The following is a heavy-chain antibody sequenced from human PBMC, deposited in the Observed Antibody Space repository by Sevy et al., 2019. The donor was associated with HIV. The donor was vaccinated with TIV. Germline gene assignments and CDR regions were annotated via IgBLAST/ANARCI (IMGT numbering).Heavy chain of an antibody. V-gene: IGHV4-59*08. CDR3: ARHSRYYYDISGFAEYFQH. D-gene: IGHD3-22*01. CDR1: DGSISSYY. Sequence: SETLSLTCTVSDGSISSYYWSWIRQPPGKGLEWIGYIYYNGNTNYNPSLKSRVTISVDTSKNQFSLKLTSVTAADTAVYYCARHSRYYYDISGFAEYFQHWGQGTLVTVSS. J-gene: IGHJ1*01. CDR2: IYYNGNT.